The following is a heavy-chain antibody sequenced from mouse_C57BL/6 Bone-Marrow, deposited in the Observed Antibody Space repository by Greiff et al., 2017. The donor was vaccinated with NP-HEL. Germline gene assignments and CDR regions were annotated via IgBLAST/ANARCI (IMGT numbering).Heavy chain of an antibody. CDR1: EYEFPSHD. CDR2: INSDGGST. D-gene: IGHD2-5*01. Sequence: EVMLVESGGGLVQPGGSLKLSCESNEYEFPSHDMSWVRKTPEKRLELVAAINSDGGSTYYPDTMARRFIISRDNTKKTLYLQMSSLRSEDTALYYCARHYSNYGGFFYAMDYWGQGTAVTVSS. J-gene: IGHJ4*01. CDR3: ARHYSNYGGFFYAMDY. V-gene: IGHV5-2*03.